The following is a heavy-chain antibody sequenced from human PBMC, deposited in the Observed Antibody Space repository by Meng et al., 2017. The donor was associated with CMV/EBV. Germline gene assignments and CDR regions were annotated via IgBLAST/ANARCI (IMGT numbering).Heavy chain of an antibody. CDR2: INPNSGNT. Sequence: ASVKVSCKASGYTFTGYYMHWVRQAPGQGLEWMGWINPNSGNTGYAQKFQGRVTITRNTSISTAYMELSSLRSEDTAVYYCAREWYFDLWGRGTLVTVSS. CDR3: AREWYFDL. CDR1: GYTFTGYY. V-gene: IGHV1-8*03. J-gene: IGHJ2*01.